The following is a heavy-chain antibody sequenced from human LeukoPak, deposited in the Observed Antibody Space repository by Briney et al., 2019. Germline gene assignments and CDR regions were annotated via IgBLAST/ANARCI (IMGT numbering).Heavy chain of an antibody. D-gene: IGHD1-7*01. J-gene: IGHJ4*02. V-gene: IGHV5-51*01. CDR2: IYPGHSDT. Sequence: WMGIIYPGHSDTRYSPSFQGQVTISADKSIGTAYLQWSSLKASDTAMYYCARHRNYGVIDYWGQGTLVTVSS. CDR3: ARHRNYGVIDY.